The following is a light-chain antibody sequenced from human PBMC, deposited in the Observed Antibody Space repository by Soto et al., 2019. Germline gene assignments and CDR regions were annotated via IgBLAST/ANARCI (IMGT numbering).Light chain of an antibody. V-gene: IGKV3-20*01. Sequence: EIVLTQSPGTLTLSPGESAALSCRASPTISNNYLVWYRQKPGQAPRLLIYAVSSRAAGIPDRFSGSGSGTDFALTIARLEPEDSAVYYCQQHSNSPWTFGQGTRVEI. CDR3: QQHSNSPWT. J-gene: IGKJ1*01. CDR2: AVS. CDR1: PTISNNY.